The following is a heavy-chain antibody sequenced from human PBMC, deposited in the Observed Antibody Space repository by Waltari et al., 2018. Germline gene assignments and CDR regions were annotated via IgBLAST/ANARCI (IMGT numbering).Heavy chain of an antibody. V-gene: IGHV4-30-4*01. CDR2: IYSSGSG. Sequence: QMQLQESGPGLVKPSQTLSLTCTVSNGSISSGDYYWGWIRQSPGKGLEWIGYIYSSGSGSYNPSLESRVSISIDTSKNQFSLKVTSVTAADTAVYYCARVENYHGSGSYRWFDSWGQGTLVTVTS. J-gene: IGHJ5*01. CDR1: NGSISSGDYY. CDR3: ARVENYHGSGSYRWFDS. D-gene: IGHD3-10*01.